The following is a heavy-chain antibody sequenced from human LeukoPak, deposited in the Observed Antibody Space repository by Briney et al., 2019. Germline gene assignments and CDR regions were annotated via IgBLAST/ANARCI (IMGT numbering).Heavy chain of an antibody. V-gene: IGHV3-74*01. CDR3: ARGRGPYGWFDP. CDR1: GFTFSSYG. J-gene: IGHJ5*02. Sequence: PGGSLRLSCEASGFTFSSYGTSWVRHAPGKGLVWVSRMNSDGTTTNYADSVKGRFTISRDNAKNTLYLQMNSLRAEDTAVYYCARGRGPYGWFDPWGQGTLVTVSS. CDR2: MNSDGTTT. D-gene: IGHD3-10*01.